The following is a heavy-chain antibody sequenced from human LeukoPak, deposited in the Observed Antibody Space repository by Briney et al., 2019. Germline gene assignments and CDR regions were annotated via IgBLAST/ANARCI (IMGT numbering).Heavy chain of an antibody. CDR1: GGSFSGYY. CDR3: ETYCSGGSCYSHDAFDI. J-gene: IGHJ3*02. CDR2: INHSGST. V-gene: IGHV4-34*09. Sequence: SETLSLTCAVYGGSFSGYYWSWIRQPPGKGLEWIGEINHSGSTYYNPSLKSRVTISVDTSKNQFSLKLSSVTAADTAVYYCETYCSGGSCYSHDAFDIWGQGTMVTVSS. D-gene: IGHD2-15*01.